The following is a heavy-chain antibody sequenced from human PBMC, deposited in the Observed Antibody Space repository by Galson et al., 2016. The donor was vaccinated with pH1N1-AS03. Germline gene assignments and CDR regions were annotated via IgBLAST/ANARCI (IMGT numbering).Heavy chain of an antibody. D-gene: IGHD6-6*01. CDR1: GFTFSNYV. CDR3: GKGGYSTSPPAVDS. J-gene: IGHJ5*01. CDR2: ISGSGGIA. V-gene: IGHV3-23*01. Sequence: SLRLSCAASGFTFSNYVMSWVRQAPGKGLEWVSCISGSGGIANHADSVKGRLTTSRDNSKNNLYLQMNNLRAEDTAVYYCGKGGYSTSPPAVDSWGHGTLVTVSS.